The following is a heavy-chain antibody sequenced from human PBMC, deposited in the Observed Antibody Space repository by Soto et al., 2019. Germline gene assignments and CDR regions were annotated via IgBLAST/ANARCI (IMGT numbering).Heavy chain of an antibody. CDR2: ISWDSSTI. V-gene: IGHV3-9*01. D-gene: IGHD2-15*01. J-gene: IGHJ4*02. Sequence: PGGSLRLSCAASGFTFDNCGMHWVRQAPGKGLEWVAGISWDSSTIGYADSVKGRFIISRDDAKNFLYLQMDSLRGEDTALYYCVQGRYPTMATPLDHWGQGTQVTVSS. CDR3: VQGRYPTMATPLDH. CDR1: GFTFDNCG.